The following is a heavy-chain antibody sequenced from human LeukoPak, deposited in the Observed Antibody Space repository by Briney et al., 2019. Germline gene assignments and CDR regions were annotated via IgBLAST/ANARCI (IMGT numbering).Heavy chain of an antibody. CDR2: IYSGGGT. J-gene: IGHJ4*02. CDR1: GFTFSSYA. V-gene: IGHV3-53*01. D-gene: IGHD3-10*01. CDR3: ARVIRGGVDY. Sequence: PGGSLRLSCAASGFTFSSYAMSWVRQAPGKGLEWVSVIYSGGGTYYADSVRGRFTISRDKSKNTLDLQMNSLRVEDTAVYYCARVIRGGVDYWGQGTLVTVSS.